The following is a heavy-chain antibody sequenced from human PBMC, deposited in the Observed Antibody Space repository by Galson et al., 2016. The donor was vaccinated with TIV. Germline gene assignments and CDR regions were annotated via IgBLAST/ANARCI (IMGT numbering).Heavy chain of an antibody. J-gene: IGHJ4*02. CDR1: GFTFGSYG. CDR2: MWFDGSDI. CDR3: ARARYSNGWFTHF. Sequence: SLRLSCAASGFTFGSYGMHWVRQAPGKGLEWVAVMWFDGSDIYYADSVKGRFTISRDNSKNTLYLQMNSLRGEDTAVYYCARARYSNGWFTHFWGQGTRGTVSS. D-gene: IGHD6-19*01. V-gene: IGHV3-33*01.